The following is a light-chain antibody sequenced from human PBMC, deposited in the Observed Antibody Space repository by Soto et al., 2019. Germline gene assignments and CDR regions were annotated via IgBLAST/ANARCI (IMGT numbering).Light chain of an antibody. J-gene: IGLJ2*01. CDR2: SNN. Sequence: QSVLTQPPSTSGTPGQRVTISCSGSNSNIGSNAVNWYQQLPGTAPKVLIYSNNERPSRVPDRFSGSKSGTSASLAISGLQSEDEADYYCGTWDDSLNGRRVFGGGTQLTVL. CDR3: GTWDDSLNGRRV. CDR1: NSNIGSNA. V-gene: IGLV1-44*01.